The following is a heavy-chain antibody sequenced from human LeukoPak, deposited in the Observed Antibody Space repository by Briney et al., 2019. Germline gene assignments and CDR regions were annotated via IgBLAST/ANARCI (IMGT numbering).Heavy chain of an antibody. J-gene: IGHJ5*02. CDR2: MNPNSGNT. V-gene: IGHV1-8*01. CDR3: ARGGLWFGELFLGFDP. D-gene: IGHD3-10*01. Sequence: ASVKVSCKASGYTFTSYDINWVRQATGQGLEWMGWMNPNSGNTGYAQKFQGRVTMTRNTSISTAYMELSSLRSEDTAVYYCARGGLWFGELFLGFDPWGQGTLVTVSS. CDR1: GYTFTSYD.